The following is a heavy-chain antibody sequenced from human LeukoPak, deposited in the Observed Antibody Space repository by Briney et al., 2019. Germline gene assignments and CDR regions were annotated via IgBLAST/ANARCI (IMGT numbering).Heavy chain of an antibody. J-gene: IGHJ4*02. D-gene: IGHD3-22*01. CDR3: ARGPLLSSGYYYGYY. CDR1: GGSFSGYY. Sequence: PSETLSPTCAVYGGSFSGYYWSWIRQPPGKGLEWIGEINHSGSTNYNPSLKSRVTISVDTSKNQFSLKLSSVTAADTAVYYCARGPLLSSGYYYGYYWGQGTLVTVSS. V-gene: IGHV4-34*01. CDR2: INHSGST.